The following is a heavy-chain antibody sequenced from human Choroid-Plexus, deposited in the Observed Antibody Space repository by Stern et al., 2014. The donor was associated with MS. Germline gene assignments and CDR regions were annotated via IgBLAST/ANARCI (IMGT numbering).Heavy chain of an antibody. D-gene: IGHD2/OR15-2a*01. CDR1: GFTFGSCA. V-gene: IGHV3-30*18. Sequence: VKLVESGGGVVQPGRPLRLSCVASGFTFGSCAMNWVRQAPGKGLEWVAGVSYDGSNKDYADSVKGRFTISRDNSQNTLYMQMSSLRPEDTAVYYCAKDRQYLTYFFDHWGQGSLVTVSS. J-gene: IGHJ5*02. CDR2: VSYDGSNK. CDR3: AKDRQYLTYFFDH.